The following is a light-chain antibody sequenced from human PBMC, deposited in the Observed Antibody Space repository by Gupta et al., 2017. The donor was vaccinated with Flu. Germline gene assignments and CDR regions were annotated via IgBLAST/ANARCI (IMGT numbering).Light chain of an antibody. J-gene: IGLJ2*01. CDR3: SSYAGSNNFEVV. Sequence: QSALTQPPSASGSPAQSVTIPCTGTSSDVGGYNYVSWYQQHPGKAPQLMIYEVSKRPSGVPDRFSGSKSGNTASLTVSGLQAEDEADYYCSSYAGSNNFEVVFGGGTKLTVL. V-gene: IGLV2-8*01. CDR1: SSDVGGYNY. CDR2: EVS.